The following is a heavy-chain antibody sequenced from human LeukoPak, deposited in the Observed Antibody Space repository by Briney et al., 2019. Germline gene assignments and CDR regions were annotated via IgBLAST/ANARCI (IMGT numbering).Heavy chain of an antibody. V-gene: IGHV3-23*01. D-gene: IGHD7-27*01. CDR1: GFTFSTYG. J-gene: IGHJ4*02. CDR2: IGLSDDST. Sequence: GGSLRLSCAASGFTFSTYGMIWVRQAPGRGLECVSTIGLSDDSTNYADSVKGRFTVSRDNSKNTLYLLMNSLRAEDTARYYCARVPNRGSGYWGQGTLVTVSS. CDR3: ARVPNRGSGY.